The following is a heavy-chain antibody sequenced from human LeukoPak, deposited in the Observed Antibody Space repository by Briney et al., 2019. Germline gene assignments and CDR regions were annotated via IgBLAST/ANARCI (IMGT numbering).Heavy chain of an antibody. D-gene: IGHD1-14*01. CDR1: GFTFSDYY. V-gene: IGHV3-11*06. J-gene: IGHJ4*02. Sequence: GGSLRLSCAASGFTFSDYYMSWIRQAPGKGLEWVSYISSSSSYTNYADSVKGRFTISRDNVKNSLYLQMNSLRAEDTAVYYCARPLTGDYVDYWGQGTLVTVSS. CDR3: ARPLTGDYVDY. CDR2: ISSSSSYT.